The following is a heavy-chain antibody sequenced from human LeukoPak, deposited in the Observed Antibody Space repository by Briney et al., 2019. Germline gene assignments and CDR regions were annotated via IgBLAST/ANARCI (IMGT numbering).Heavy chain of an antibody. CDR1: GYTFTGYY. J-gene: IGHJ4*02. CDR3: ARDLDGSGKFYNGALDY. D-gene: IGHD3-10*01. V-gene: IGHV1-2*02. Sequence: ASVKVSCKASGYTFTGYYMHWVRQAPGQGLEWMGWINPNSGGTNYAQKFQGRVTMTRDTSISTAYMELSRLRSDDTAVYYCARDLDGSGKFYNGALDYWGQGTLVTVSS. CDR2: INPNSGGT.